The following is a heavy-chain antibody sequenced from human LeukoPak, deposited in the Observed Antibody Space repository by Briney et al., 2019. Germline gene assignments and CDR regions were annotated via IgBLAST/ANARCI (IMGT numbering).Heavy chain of an antibody. CDR1: GFTFSNAW. J-gene: IGHJ4*02. V-gene: IGHV3-15*01. D-gene: IGHD5-12*01. Sequence: GGSLRLSCAASGFTFSNAWMSWVRQAPGKGLEWVGRIKSKTDGGTTDYAAPVKGRFTISRDDSKNTLYLQMNSLKTEDTVVYYCTTDSSLVATIPDYWGQGTLVTVSS. CDR3: TTDSSLVATIPDY. CDR2: IKSKTDGGTT.